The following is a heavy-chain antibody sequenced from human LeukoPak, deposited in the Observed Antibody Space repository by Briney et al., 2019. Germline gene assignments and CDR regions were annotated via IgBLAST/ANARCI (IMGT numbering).Heavy chain of an antibody. Sequence: PSETLSLTCSVSGDSVSRSDSYWDWIRQPPGRGLEWIGTIYYSGRTYYSPSLKSRVTMSVDPSNNQFSLDLRSVTAADTAVYYCARHLVLMVYAKEDLDAFDIWGQGTMVTVSS. CDR1: GDSVSRSDSY. J-gene: IGHJ3*02. D-gene: IGHD2-8*01. CDR3: ARHLVLMVYAKEDLDAFDI. CDR2: IYYSGRT. V-gene: IGHV4-39*01.